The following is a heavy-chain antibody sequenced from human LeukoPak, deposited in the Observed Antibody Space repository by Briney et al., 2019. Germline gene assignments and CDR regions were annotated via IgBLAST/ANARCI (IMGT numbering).Heavy chain of an antibody. V-gene: IGHV4-59*01. CDR2: IYYSGST. J-gene: IGHJ6*02. CDR1: GGSISSYY. Sequence: SETLSLTCTVSGGSISSYYWSWIRQPPGKGLEWIGYIYYSGSTNYNPSLKSRVTISVDTSKNQFSLKLSSVTAADTAVYYCARDRVYGMDVWGQGTTVTVSS. CDR3: ARDRVYGMDV.